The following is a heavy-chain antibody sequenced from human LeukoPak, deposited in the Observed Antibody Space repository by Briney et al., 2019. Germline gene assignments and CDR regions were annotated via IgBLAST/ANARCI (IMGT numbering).Heavy chain of an antibody. CDR1: GFTFSSYA. Sequence: PGGSLRLPCAASGFTFSSYAMHWVRQAPGKGLEWVAVISYDGSNKYYADSVKGRFTISRDNSKNTLYLQMNSLRAEDTAVYYCASPDYGDSKYYFDYWGQGTLVTVSS. CDR2: ISYDGSNK. CDR3: ASPDYGDSKYYFDY. V-gene: IGHV3-30-3*01. J-gene: IGHJ4*02. D-gene: IGHD4-17*01.